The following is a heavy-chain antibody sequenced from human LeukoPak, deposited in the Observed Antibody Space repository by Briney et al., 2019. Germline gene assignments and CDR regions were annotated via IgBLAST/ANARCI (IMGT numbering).Heavy chain of an antibody. CDR3: ARVPLFYDILTGYYSNWFDP. J-gene: IGHJ5*02. Sequence: SETLSLTCTVSGGSIGSYYWSWIRQPPGKGLEWIGYIYYSGSTNYNPSLKSRVTISVDTSKNQFSLKLSSVTAADTAVYYCARVPLFYDILTGYYSNWFDPWGQGTLVTVSS. V-gene: IGHV4-59*01. CDR1: GGSIGSYY. D-gene: IGHD3-9*01. CDR2: IYYSGST.